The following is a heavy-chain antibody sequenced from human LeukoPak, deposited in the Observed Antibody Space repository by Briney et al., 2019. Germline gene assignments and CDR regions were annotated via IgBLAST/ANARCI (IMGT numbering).Heavy chain of an antibody. D-gene: IGHD2-8*02. CDR2: IYWNDDK. Sequence: TLSLTCTVSGGSISSGDYYWSWIRQPPGKALEWLALIYWNDDKRYSPSLKSRLTITKDTSKNQVVLTMTNMDPVDTATYYCAHRRSGGYPLGGDDAFDIWGQGTMVTVSS. V-gene: IGHV2-5*01. CDR1: GGSISSGDYY. CDR3: AHRRSGGYPLGGDDAFDI. J-gene: IGHJ3*02.